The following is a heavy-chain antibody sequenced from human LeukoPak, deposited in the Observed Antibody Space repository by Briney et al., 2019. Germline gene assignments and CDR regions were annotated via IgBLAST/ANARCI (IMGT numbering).Heavy chain of an antibody. CDR2: INHSGST. J-gene: IGHJ5*02. D-gene: IGHD3-3*01. CDR3: ARGPHDFWSGYYRKNWFDP. Sequence: SETLSLTCAVYGGSFSGYYWSWIRQPPGKGLEWIGEINHSGSTNYNPSLKSRVTISVDTSKNQFSLKLSSVTAADTAVYYCARGPHDFWSGYYRKNWFDPWGQGTLVTVSS. CDR1: GGSFSGYY. V-gene: IGHV4-34*01.